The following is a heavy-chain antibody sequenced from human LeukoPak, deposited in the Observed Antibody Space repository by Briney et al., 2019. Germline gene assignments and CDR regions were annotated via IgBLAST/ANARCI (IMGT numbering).Heavy chain of an antibody. CDR2: IYYSGST. CDR1: GGSISSYY. V-gene: IGHV4-59*01. D-gene: IGHD2-2*01. J-gene: IGHJ6*03. Sequence: SETLSLTCTVSGGSISSYYWSWIRQPPGKGVEWVGYIYYSGSTNYNPSLKSRVTISVDTSKNQFSLKLSSVTAADTAVYYCARGRVPAAMEGYYYYYMDVWGKGTTVTVSS. CDR3: ARGRVPAAMEGYYYYYMDV.